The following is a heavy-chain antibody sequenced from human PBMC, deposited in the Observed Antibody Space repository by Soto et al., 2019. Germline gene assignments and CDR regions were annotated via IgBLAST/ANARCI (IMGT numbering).Heavy chain of an antibody. CDR3: ARYSLAARTVLPPDY. CDR2: IIPIFGTA. Sequence: SSVKVSCKASGGTFSSYAISWVRQAPGQGLEWMGGIIPIFGTANYAQKFQGRVTITADKSTSTAYMELSSLRSEDTAVYYCARYSLAARTVLPPDYWGQGTLVTVSS. V-gene: IGHV1-69*06. J-gene: IGHJ4*02. D-gene: IGHD6-6*01. CDR1: GGTFSSYA.